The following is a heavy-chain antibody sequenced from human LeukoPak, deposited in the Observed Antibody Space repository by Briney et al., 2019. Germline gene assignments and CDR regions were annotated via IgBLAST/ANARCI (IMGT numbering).Heavy chain of an antibody. CDR2: IYYSGST. D-gene: IGHD3-10*01. CDR3: ARGGVRGVIDY. CDR1: GGSISSSSYY. V-gene: IGHV4-39*07. J-gene: IGHJ4*02. Sequence: PSETLSLTCTVSGGSISSSSYYWGWIRQPPGKGLEWIGSIYYSGSTNYNPSLKSRVTISVDTSKNQFSLKLSSVTAADTAVYYCARGGVRGVIDYWGQGTLVTVSS.